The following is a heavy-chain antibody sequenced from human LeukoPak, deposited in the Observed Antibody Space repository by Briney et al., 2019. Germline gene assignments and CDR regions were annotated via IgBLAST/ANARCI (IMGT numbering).Heavy chain of an antibody. CDR3: AKEPGRPKTAHFDY. CDR2: IRYDGSNK. CDR1: GLTFSSYG. V-gene: IGHV3-30*02. Sequence: PGGSLRLSCAASGLTFSSYGMHWVRQAPGKGLEWVAFIRYDGSNKYYADSVKGRFTISRDNSKNTLYLQMNSLRAEDTAVYYCAKEPGRPKTAHFDYWGQGTLVTVSS. J-gene: IGHJ4*02. D-gene: IGHD6-6*01.